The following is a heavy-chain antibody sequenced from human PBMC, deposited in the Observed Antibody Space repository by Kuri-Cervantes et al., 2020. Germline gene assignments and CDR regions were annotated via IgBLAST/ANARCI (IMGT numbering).Heavy chain of an antibody. CDR3: AKATDSSGSYSTFDY. D-gene: IGHD3-10*01. V-gene: IGHV3-9*01. CDR1: GFMFGDYA. J-gene: IGHJ4*02. Sequence: GGSLRLSCAASGFMFGDYAMHWVRQAPGKGLEWVSGISWNSGSIGYADSVKGRFTISRDNAKNSLYLQMNSLRAEDTALYYCAKATDSSGSYSTFDYWGQGTLVTVSS. CDR2: ISWNSGSI.